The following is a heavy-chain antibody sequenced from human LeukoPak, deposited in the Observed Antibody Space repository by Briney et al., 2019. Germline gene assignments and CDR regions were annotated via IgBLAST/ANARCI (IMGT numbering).Heavy chain of an antibody. D-gene: IGHD5-12*01. CDR2: ISSSSSYI. CDR3: ARDGSGYDFDY. Sequence: GGSLRLSCAASGFTFSIYAMSWVRQAPGKGLEWVSSISSSSSYIYYADSVKGRFTISRDNAKNSLYLQMNSLRAEDTAVYYCARDGSGYDFDYWGQGTLVTVSS. V-gene: IGHV3-21*01. J-gene: IGHJ4*02. CDR1: GFTFSIYA.